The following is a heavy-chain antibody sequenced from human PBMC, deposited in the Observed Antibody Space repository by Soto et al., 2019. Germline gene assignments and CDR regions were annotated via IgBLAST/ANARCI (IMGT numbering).Heavy chain of an antibody. CDR3: ATSNWVDP. D-gene: IGHD2-2*01. J-gene: IGHJ5*02. V-gene: IGHV4-39*01. Sequence: QLQLQESGPGLVKPSETLSLTCTVSGGSISSRGYYWGWIRQPPGKGLEWIGTIYYSGSTYYNPPGMSRVTIAVDTSTNQFSPKLSSVTATDTTVYDCATSNWVDPWGQGTRVTVSS. CDR1: GGSISSRGYY. CDR2: IYYSGST.